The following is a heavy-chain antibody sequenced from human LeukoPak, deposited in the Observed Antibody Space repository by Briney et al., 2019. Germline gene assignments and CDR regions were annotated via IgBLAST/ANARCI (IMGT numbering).Heavy chain of an antibody. CDR1: GGTFSSYA. V-gene: IGHV1-69*01. CDR3: ARVTPGGIAVAATDAFDI. Sequence: ASVKVSCKASGGTFSSYAISWVRQAPGQGLEWMGGIIPIIGTANCAQKFQGRVTITADESTSTAYMELSSLRSEDTAVYYCARVTPGGIAVAATDAFDIWGQGTMVTVSS. CDR2: IIPIIGTA. J-gene: IGHJ3*02. D-gene: IGHD6-19*01.